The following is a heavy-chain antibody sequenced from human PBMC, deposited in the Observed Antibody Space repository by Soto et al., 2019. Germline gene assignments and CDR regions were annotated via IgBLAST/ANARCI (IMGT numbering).Heavy chain of an antibody. CDR3: ARGRTRLMEWLTRKIDAFDI. Sequence: PSETLSLTCAVYGGSFSGYYWSWIRQPPGKGLEWIGEINHSGSTNYNPSLKRRVTISVDTSKIQFSLKLRSVTAADTAVYYCARGRTRLMEWLTRKIDAFDIWGQGTMVTVSS. CDR1: GGSFSGYY. V-gene: IGHV4-34*01. J-gene: IGHJ3*02. D-gene: IGHD3-3*01. CDR2: INHSGST.